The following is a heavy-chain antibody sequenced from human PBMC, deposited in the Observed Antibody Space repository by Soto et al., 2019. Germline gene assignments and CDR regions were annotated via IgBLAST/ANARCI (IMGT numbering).Heavy chain of an antibody. CDR1: GASISYGGFS. Sequence: PSETLSLTCTVSGASISYGGFSWSWIRQSPGKGLEWIGYISHLENTYFHPSFKSRLTMSINRRRNQFSLNLSSVTAADMAVYYCARGGVYDSFDYWGQGVLVTVSS. J-gene: IGHJ4*02. CDR2: ISHLENT. D-gene: IGHD2-8*02. V-gene: IGHV4-30-2*06. CDR3: ARGGVYDSFDY.